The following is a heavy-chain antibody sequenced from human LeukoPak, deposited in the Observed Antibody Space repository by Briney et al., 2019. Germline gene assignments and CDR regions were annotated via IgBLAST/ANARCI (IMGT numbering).Heavy chain of an antibody. Sequence: PGGSLRLSCAASGFTFSSYALSWVRQAPGMGLEWVSAISGSGGSTYYADSVKGRFTISTDNSKNTLYLQMNSLRAEDTAVYYCAKEERAYCGGDSSYDYWGQGTLVTVSS. D-gene: IGHD2-21*02. J-gene: IGHJ4*02. V-gene: IGHV3-23*01. CDR2: ISGSGGST. CDR1: GFTFSSYA. CDR3: AKEERAYCGGDSSYDY.